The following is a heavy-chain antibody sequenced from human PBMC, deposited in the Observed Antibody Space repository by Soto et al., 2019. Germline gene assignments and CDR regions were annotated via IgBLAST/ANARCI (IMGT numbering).Heavy chain of an antibody. J-gene: IGHJ4*02. V-gene: IGHV3-23*01. Sequence: EVQLLESGGGLVQPGGSLRLSCAASGLTFSSYAMGWVRQAPGKGLEWVSTISGSGISTYYADSVKGRFTISRDNSKNTLYLQMNSLRAEDTALYYCAKDPRGYRCSGGSCRLWGQGTLVTVSS. CDR1: GLTFSSYA. CDR3: AKDPRGYRCSGGSCRL. CDR2: ISGSGIST. D-gene: IGHD2-15*01.